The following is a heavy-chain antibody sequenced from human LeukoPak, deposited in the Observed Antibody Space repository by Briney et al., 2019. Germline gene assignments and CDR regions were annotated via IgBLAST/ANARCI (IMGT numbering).Heavy chain of an antibody. CDR2: INHSGST. J-gene: IGHJ4*02. Sequence: SETLSLTCAVYGGSFSGYYWSWIRQPPGKGLEWIGEINHSGSTNYNPSLKSRVTISVDTSKNQFSLKLSSVTAADTAVYYCARASRDGYKEHFDYWGQGTLVTVSS. V-gene: IGHV4-34*01. D-gene: IGHD5-12*01. CDR1: GGSFSGYY. CDR3: ARASRDGYKEHFDY.